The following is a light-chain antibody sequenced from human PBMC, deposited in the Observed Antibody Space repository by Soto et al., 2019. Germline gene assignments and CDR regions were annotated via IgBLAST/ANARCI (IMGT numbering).Light chain of an antibody. CDR1: QTISIW. CDR3: LQDYNYPYI. J-gene: IGKJ2*01. CDR2: DAS. V-gene: IGKV1-5*01. Sequence: DIQMTQSPSTLSASVGDRVTITCRARQTISIWLAWYQQKPGKASKLLIYDASSLESGVPSRFSGSGSGTDFTLTISSLQPEDFATYYCLQDYNYPYIFGQGTKVDIK.